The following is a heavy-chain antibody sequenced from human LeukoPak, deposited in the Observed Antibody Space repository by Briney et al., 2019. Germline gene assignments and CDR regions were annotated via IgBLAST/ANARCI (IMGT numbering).Heavy chain of an antibody. CDR2: INTKTGNP. J-gene: IGHJ5*02. CDR1: GYTFTHYP. V-gene: IGHV7-4-1*02. CDR3: ASEAVWNWFDP. Sequence: GASVKVSCTASGYTFTHYPINWVRQAPGQGLERMGWINTKTGNPTYARGFAGRFVFSLDTSVSTAYLQISSLKAEDTAVYYCASEAVWNWFDPWGQGTLVTVSS. D-gene: IGHD2-8*01.